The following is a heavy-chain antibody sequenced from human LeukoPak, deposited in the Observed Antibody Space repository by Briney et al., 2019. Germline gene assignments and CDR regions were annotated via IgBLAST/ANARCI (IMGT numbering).Heavy chain of an antibody. CDR3: ARDAETEDYYYYGMDV. V-gene: IGHV1-58*01. J-gene: IGHJ6*02. CDR1: GFTFTSSA. Sequence: ASVKVSCKASGFTFTSSAVQWVRQARGQRLVWIGWIVVGSGNTNYAQKFQERVTITRDMSTSTAYMELRSLRSDDTAVYYCARDAETEDYYYYGMDVWGQGTTVTVSS. D-gene: IGHD1-14*01. CDR2: IVVGSGNT.